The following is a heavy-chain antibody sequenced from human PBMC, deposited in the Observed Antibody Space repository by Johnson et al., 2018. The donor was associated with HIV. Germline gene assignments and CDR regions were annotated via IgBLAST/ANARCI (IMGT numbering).Heavy chain of an antibody. CDR3: ARDGGIQLWSAFDI. CDR1: GFTFSSYA. J-gene: IGHJ3*02. V-gene: IGHV3-7*01. D-gene: IGHD5-18*01. CDR2: IKQDGTET. Sequence: EKLVESGGGVVQPGRSLRLSCAASGFTFSSYAMHWVRQAPGKGLAWVASIKQDGTETSYVDSVKGRFTISRDNAKNTLFLEMNSLRAEDTAVYYCARDGGIQLWSAFDIWGQGTMVTVSS.